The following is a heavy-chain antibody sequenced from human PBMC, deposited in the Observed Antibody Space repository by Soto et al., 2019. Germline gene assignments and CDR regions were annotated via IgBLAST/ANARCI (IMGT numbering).Heavy chain of an antibody. Sequence: QVQLVESGGGVVQPGRSLRLSCATSGFTFSSYAMHWVRQARGKGPEWVAIISYEGSNKSYADSVKGRFIISRDNSKNALFLQMNRLRTEDTAVYHCARGDGISCPERYWGQGTLVTVSS. V-gene: IGHV3-30-3*01. CDR2: ISYEGSNK. CDR1: GFTFSSYA. D-gene: IGHD3-16*01. CDR3: ARGDGISCPERY. J-gene: IGHJ4*02.